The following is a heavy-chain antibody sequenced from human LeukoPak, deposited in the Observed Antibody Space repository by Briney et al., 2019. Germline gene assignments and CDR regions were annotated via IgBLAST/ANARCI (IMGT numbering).Heavy chain of an antibody. J-gene: IGHJ4*02. V-gene: IGHV5-51*01. Sequence: GESLKISCKGSGYSFTSYWIGWVRQMPGKGLEWMGIIYPGDSDTRYSPSFQGQVTISADKSISTAYLQWSSLKASDTAMYYCARGGPFNSFYGSGSYFPENDYWGQGTLVTVSS. D-gene: IGHD3-10*01. CDR1: GYSFTSYW. CDR2: IYPGDSDT. CDR3: ARGGPFNSFYGSGSYFPENDY.